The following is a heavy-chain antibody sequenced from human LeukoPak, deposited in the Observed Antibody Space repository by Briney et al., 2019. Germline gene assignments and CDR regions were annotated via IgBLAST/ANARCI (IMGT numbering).Heavy chain of an antibody. V-gene: IGHV4-39*07. CDR2: IYYSGST. CDR3: ARSGRDTMIVVVTPWDAFDI. J-gene: IGHJ3*02. D-gene: IGHD3-22*01. Sequence: PSETLSLTCTVSGGSISSSSYYWGWIRQPPGKGLEWIGSIYYSGSTYYNPSLKSRVTISVDTSKNQFSLKLSSVTAADTAVYYCARSGRDTMIVVVTPWDAFDIWGQGTMVTVSS. CDR1: GGSISSSSYY.